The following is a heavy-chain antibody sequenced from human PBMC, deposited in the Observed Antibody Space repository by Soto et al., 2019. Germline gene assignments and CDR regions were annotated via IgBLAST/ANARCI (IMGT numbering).Heavy chain of an antibody. Sequence: GGSLRLSCAASGFTFSSYWMSWVRQAPGKGLEWVANIKQDGSEKYYVDSVKGRFTISRDNAKNSLYLQMNSLRAEDTAVYYCASTTVTALGVEWLAPYYFDYWGQGTLVTVSS. V-gene: IGHV3-7*03. J-gene: IGHJ4*02. CDR2: IKQDGSEK. CDR1: GFTFSSYW. CDR3: ASTTVTALGVEWLAPYYFDY. D-gene: IGHD6-19*01.